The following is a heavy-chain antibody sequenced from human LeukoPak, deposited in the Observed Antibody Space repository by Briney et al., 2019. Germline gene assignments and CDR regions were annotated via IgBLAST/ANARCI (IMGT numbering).Heavy chain of an antibody. CDR1: GGSISSYY. Sequence: SETLSLTCTVSGGSISSYYWSWIRQPPGKGLEWIGYIYYSGSTNYNPSLKSRVTISVDTSENQFSLKLSSVTAADTAVYYCARVLTGTLWFEPWGQGTLVTVSS. D-gene: IGHD3-9*01. V-gene: IGHV4-59*01. CDR2: IYYSGST. CDR3: ARVLTGTLWFEP. J-gene: IGHJ5*02.